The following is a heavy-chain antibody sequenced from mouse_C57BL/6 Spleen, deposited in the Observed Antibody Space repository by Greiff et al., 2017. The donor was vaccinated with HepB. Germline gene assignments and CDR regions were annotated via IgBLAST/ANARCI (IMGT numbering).Heavy chain of an antibody. CDR3: ARREYGSSYYYAMDY. V-gene: IGHV5-17*01. J-gene: IGHJ4*01. Sequence: EVMLVESGGGLVKPGGSLKLSCAASGFTFSDYGMHWVRQAPEKGLEWVAYISSGSSTIYYADTVKGRFTISRDNAKNTLFLHMTSLRSEDTAMYYGARREYGSSYYYAMDYWGQGTSVTVSS. CDR2: ISSGSSTI. D-gene: IGHD1-1*01. CDR1: GFTFSDYG.